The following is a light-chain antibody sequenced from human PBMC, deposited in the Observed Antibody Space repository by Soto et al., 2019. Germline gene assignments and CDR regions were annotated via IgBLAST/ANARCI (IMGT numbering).Light chain of an antibody. CDR2: GAS. J-gene: IGKJ4*01. CDR1: QSVSSN. Sequence: EVVMTQSPATLSVSPGERATLSCRASQSVSSNLAWYQQKPGQAPRLLIYGASTRATGIPARFSGSGSGTEFTLTISSLQSEDFATYYCQQTRSYPSTCGGGTKGDIK. CDR3: QQTRSYPST. V-gene: IGKV3-15*01.